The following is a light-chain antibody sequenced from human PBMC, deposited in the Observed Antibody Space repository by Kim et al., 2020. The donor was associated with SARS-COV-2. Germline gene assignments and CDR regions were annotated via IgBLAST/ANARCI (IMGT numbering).Light chain of an antibody. CDR3: HQYFTTPYT. CDR1: QSILYTSDNKNY. V-gene: IGKV4-1*01. CDR2: WAS. J-gene: IGKJ2*01. Sequence: DIVMTQSPDSLAVSLGERASINCKSSQSILYTSDNKNYLTWYQQKPGQPPKLLIYWASTRESGVPDRFSGSGSGTHFTLTINSLQPEDVAVYYCHQYFTTPYTFGQGTKLEI.